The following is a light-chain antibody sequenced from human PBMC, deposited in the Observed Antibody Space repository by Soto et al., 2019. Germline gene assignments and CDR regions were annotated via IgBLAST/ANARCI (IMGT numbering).Light chain of an antibody. CDR3: QQYGDSPWT. Sequence: EVVLTQSPCTLSLSPGERATISCRASQSVGSTYLACYQQKPGQAPRLLIYAVFSKATGVPYRFSGSGSGTDFTLTISRLEPEDFAIYYCQQYGDSPWTFGQGTKVEIK. CDR2: AVF. CDR1: QSVGSTY. V-gene: IGKV3-20*01. J-gene: IGKJ1*01.